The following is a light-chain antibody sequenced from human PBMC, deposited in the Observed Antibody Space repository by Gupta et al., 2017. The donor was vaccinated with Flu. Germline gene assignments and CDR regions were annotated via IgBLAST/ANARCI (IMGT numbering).Light chain of an antibody. V-gene: IGKV2-28*01. Sequence: DIVMTQSPLSLRFTPGEPASISCRSSQSLRHSNVYNSLDWVRQKPGQSPQLIIYWGSQSACGAPDRFSGSGEATDFTLKSSIGEVEDGGVYYGTQDLPTPAFGQGTKMEIK. J-gene: IGKJ2*01. CDR1: QSLRHSNVYNS. CDR3: TQDLPTPA. CDR2: WGS.